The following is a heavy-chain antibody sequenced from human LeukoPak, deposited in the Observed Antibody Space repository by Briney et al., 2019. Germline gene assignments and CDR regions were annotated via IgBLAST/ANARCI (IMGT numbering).Heavy chain of an antibody. CDR3: VRVDYRDEGIYY. J-gene: IGHJ4*02. V-gene: IGHV3-7*04. CDR1: GFSFSGYW. CDR2: INQDGSKK. D-gene: IGHD3/OR15-3a*01. Sequence: GGPLSLSCKAPGFSFSGYWRTWVGKTQGRGLKGVANINQDGSKKSYVDSVRGRFTISRDSAKNSLYLQMNSLRAEDTAVYHCVRVDYRDEGIYYWGQGTLVTVSS.